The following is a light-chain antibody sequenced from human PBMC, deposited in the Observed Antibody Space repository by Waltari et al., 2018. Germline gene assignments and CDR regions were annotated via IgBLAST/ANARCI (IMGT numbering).Light chain of an antibody. CDR3: CSFSGGNDLL. CDR1: NSDIDNFQY. Sequence: QSALTQPPSASGPPGQSVTISCTGTNSDIDNFQYVSWYQQHPGKAPRLIIYDFTKRPSEVPHRFSGSKSGNMASLTVSYLQADDEADYFCCSFSGGNDLLFGGGTKLTVL. J-gene: IGLJ2*01. V-gene: IGLV2-8*01. CDR2: DFT.